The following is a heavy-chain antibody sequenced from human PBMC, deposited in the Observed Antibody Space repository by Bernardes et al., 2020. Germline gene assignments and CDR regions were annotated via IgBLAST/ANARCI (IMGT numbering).Heavy chain of an antibody. J-gene: IGHJ6*02. CDR2: IWYDGSNK. D-gene: IGHD6-13*01. CDR3: ARERKVAAAGTRGGMDV. Sequence: GGSLRLSCAASGFTFSSYGMHWVRQAPGKGLEWVAVIWYDGSNKYYADSVKGRFTISRDNSKNTLYLQMNSLRAEDTAVYYCARERKVAAAGTRGGMDVWGQGTTVTVSS. V-gene: IGHV3-33*01. CDR1: GFTFSSYG.